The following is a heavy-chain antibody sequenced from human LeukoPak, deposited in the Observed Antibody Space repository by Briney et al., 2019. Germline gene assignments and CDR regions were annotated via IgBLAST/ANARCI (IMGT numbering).Heavy chain of an antibody. V-gene: IGHV3-48*04. CDR3: ASQSYARSAP. J-gene: IGHJ5*02. CDR1: GFTFISYS. D-gene: IGHD3-16*01. Sequence: GGSLRLSCAASGFTFISYSMNWVRQAPGKGLEWISYISSGSNTIYYADSVKGRFTISRDNARNSLFLQMNSLRVEDTAVYYCASQSYARSAPWGQGTLVTVSS. CDR2: ISSGSNTI.